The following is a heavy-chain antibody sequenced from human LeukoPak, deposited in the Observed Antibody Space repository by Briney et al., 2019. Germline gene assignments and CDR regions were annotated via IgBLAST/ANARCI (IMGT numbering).Heavy chain of an antibody. Sequence: SVKVSCKASGGTFSSYAISWVRQAPGQGLEWMGGIIPIFGTANYAQKFQGRVTITADKSTSTAYMELSSLRSEDTAVYYCARGGRCSSTSCSAWFDPWGQGTLVTVSS. D-gene: IGHD2-2*01. CDR1: GGTFSSYA. V-gene: IGHV1-69*06. CDR3: ARGGRCSSTSCSAWFDP. CDR2: IIPIFGTA. J-gene: IGHJ5*02.